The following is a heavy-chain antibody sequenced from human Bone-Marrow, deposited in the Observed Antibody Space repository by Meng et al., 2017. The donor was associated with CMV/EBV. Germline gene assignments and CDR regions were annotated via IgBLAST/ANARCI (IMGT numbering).Heavy chain of an antibody. V-gene: IGHV3-30*02. CDR3: AKDRSRGGYDSHAFDI. J-gene: IGHJ3*02. Sequence: GESLKISCVASRFIFSNYGMHWVRQAPGKGLEWVAYIRYDGGNRHYADSVMGRFTISRDNSKNTLYLQMNSLRAEDTAVYYCAKDRSRGGYDSHAFDIWGQGTMVTVSS. CDR2: IRYDGGNR. CDR1: RFIFSNYG. D-gene: IGHD5-12*01.